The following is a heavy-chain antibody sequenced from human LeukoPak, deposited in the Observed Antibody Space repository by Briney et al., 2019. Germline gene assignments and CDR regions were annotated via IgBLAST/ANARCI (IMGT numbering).Heavy chain of an antibody. J-gene: IGHJ4*02. CDR2: LLYEGSNI. V-gene: IGHV3-30*18. CDR1: GYTFSSYG. Sequence: RRSLRLSCAPSGYTFSSYGMHWVRHAPGKGLVWVTALLYEGSNIYYAVSVQGRFTISRDNSKNTLYLQMNSQRPEDTAVYYCAKSPVCFVVVPAATGGFFDHWGQGALVTVSS. D-gene: IGHD2-2*01. CDR3: AKSPVCFVVVPAATGGFFDH.